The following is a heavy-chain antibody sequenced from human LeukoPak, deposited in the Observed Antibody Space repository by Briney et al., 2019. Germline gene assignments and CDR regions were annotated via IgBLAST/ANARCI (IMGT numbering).Heavy chain of an antibody. D-gene: IGHD3-22*01. Sequence: ASVKVSCKASGYTSTGYYMHWVRQAPGQGLEWMGWINPNSGGTNYAQKFQGRVTMTRDTSISTAYMELSRPRSDDTAVYYCARVADYYDSSGYYTYWGQGTLVTVSS. CDR3: ARVADYYDSSGYYTY. J-gene: IGHJ4*02. CDR1: GYTSTGYY. CDR2: INPNSGGT. V-gene: IGHV1-2*02.